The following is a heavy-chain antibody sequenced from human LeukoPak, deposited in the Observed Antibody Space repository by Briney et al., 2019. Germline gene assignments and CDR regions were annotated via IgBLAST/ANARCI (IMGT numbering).Heavy chain of an antibody. J-gene: IGHJ4*02. CDR1: GFTFDDYA. V-gene: IGHV3-9*01. D-gene: IGHD2-15*01. CDR3: ANMRGGYHSDY. CDR2: ISWNSGSI. Sequence: PGGSLRLSCAASGFTFDDYAMHWVRQAPGKGLEWVSGISWNSGSIGYADSVKGRFTISRDNAKNSLYLQMNSLRAEDTAVYYCANMRGGYHSDYWGQGTLVTVSS.